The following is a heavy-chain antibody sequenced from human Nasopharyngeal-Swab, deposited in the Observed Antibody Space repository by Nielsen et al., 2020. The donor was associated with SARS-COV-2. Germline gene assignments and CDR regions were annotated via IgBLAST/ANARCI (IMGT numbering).Heavy chain of an antibody. D-gene: IGHD5-18*01. J-gene: IGHJ4*02. Sequence: GASLKISCAASGFSFSNYAMHWVRPAPGKGLEWVTVISYDGSIKYYADSVKGRLTTSRDNSRKTVYLQINSLRAEDTAVYYCARAGGGNSYADYCGQGTLVTVSS. CDR3: ARAGGGNSYADY. V-gene: IGHV3-30-3*01. CDR2: ISYDGSIK. CDR1: GFSFSNYA.